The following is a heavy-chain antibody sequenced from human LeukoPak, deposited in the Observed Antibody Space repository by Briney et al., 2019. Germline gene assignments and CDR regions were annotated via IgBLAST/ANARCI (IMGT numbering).Heavy chain of an antibody. CDR2: IIPIFGTA. J-gene: IGHJ3*02. CDR1: GGTFSSYA. CDR3: AREEGDAFDI. V-gene: IGHV1-69*05. Sequence: GASVKVSCKASGGTFSSYAISWVRQAPGRGLEWMGGIIPIFGTANYAQKFQGRVTITTDESTSTAYMELSSLRSEDTAVYYCAREEGDAFDIWGQGTMVTVSS.